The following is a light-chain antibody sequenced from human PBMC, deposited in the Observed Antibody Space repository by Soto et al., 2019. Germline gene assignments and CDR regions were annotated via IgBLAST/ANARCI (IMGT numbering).Light chain of an antibody. CDR1: QGISSY. V-gene: IGKV1-8*01. CDR3: QQYYDYPRT. J-gene: IGKJ1*01. CDR2: AAS. Sequence: AIRMTQSPSSLSASTGDRVTITCRASQGISSYLVWYQQKPGKAPKLLIYAASTLQSGVPSRFSGSGSGTDFTLTISRLRSEDFATYYCQQYYDYPRTFGQGTKVEIK.